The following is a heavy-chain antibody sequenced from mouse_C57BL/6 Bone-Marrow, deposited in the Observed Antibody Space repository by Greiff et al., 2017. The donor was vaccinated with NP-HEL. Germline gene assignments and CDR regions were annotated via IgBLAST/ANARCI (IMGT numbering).Heavy chain of an antibody. CDR3: ARKGYDFLYAMDY. V-gene: IGHV7-3*01. CDR1: GFTFTDYY. Sequence: EVQGVESGGGLVQPGGSLSLSCAASGFTFTDYYMSWVRQPPGKALEWLGFIRNKANGYTSEYSASVKGRFTISRDNSQSILYLQMNALRAEDSATYYCARKGYDFLYAMDYWGQGTSVTVSS. J-gene: IGHJ4*01. CDR2: IRNKANGYTS. D-gene: IGHD2-4*01.